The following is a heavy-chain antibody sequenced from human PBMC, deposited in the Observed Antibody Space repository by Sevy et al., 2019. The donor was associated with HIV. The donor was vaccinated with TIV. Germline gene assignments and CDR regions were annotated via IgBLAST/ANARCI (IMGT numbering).Heavy chain of an antibody. D-gene: IGHD6-19*01. CDR3: ARDILVAGQWRNFDY. CDR2: IYTSGST. J-gene: IGHJ4*02. V-gene: IGHV4-61*02. CDR1: GDSISSSNYY. Sequence: SETLSLTCTVSGDSISSSNYYWNWIRQPAGEGLERIGRIYTSGSTNYNPSLKSRVTISVDTSKNQFSLKLRSVTAADTAVYYCARDILVAGQWRNFDYWGQGTLVTVSS.